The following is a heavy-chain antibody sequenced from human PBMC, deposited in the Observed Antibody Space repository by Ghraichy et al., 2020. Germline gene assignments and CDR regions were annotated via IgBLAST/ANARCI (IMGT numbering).Heavy chain of an antibody. J-gene: IGHJ2*01. CDR2: IYYSGST. CDR1: GGSMSSYY. V-gene: IGHV4-59*01. D-gene: IGHD6-19*01. Sequence: SETPSLTCTVSGGSMSSYYWSWIRQPPGKGLEWIGYIYYSGSTNYNPSLKSRVTISVDTSKNQFSLRLSSVTAADTAVYYCARRRYSSGWNYWYFDLWGRGTLVTVSS. CDR3: ARRRYSSGWNYWYFDL.